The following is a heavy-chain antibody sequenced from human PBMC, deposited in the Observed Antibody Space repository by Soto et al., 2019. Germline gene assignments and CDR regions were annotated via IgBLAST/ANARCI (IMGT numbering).Heavy chain of an antibody. J-gene: IGHJ6*02. D-gene: IGHD2-15*01. CDR2: ISGSGGST. CDR1: GFTFSSYA. V-gene: IGHV3-23*01. Sequence: GGSLRLCCAASGFTFSSYAMCWVLQAPGKGLEWVSSISGSGGSTYYADSVKGRFTISRDNSKNTLYLQMNSLRAEDTAVYYCARDLLLAWRLRSAYGMDVWGQGTIVTVSS. CDR3: ARDLLLAWRLRSAYGMDV.